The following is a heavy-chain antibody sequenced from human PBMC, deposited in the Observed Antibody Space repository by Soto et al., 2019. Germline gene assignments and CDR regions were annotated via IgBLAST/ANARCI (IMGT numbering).Heavy chain of an antibody. CDR1: RFTLSTYE. CDR3: VRYCSTTLCNGVATRTFDY. J-gene: IGHJ4*02. V-gene: IGHV3-48*03. D-gene: IGHD2-2*01. Sequence: GGSLRLSCAASRFTLSTYEMNWVRQAPGTGLEWVSYISTSGSTVYYADSVKGRFTISRDNTRNSLYLQMNSLRDEDTALYYCVRYCSTTLCNGVATRTFDYWGQGTLVTVSS. CDR2: ISTSGSTV.